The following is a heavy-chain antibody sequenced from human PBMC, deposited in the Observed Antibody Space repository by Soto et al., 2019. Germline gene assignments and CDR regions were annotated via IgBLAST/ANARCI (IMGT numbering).Heavy chain of an antibody. CDR1: GFTFSSYA. CDR3: AKDPPKPYRPTVTTFAFDI. Sequence: EVQLLESGGGLVQPGGSLRLSCAASGFTFSSYAMSWVRQAPGKGLEWVSAISGSGGSTYYADSVKGRFTISRDNSKNTLYLQMNSLRAEDTAVYYCAKDPPKPYRPTVTTFAFDICGQGTMVTVSS. V-gene: IGHV3-23*01. D-gene: IGHD4-17*01. CDR2: ISGSGGST. J-gene: IGHJ3*02.